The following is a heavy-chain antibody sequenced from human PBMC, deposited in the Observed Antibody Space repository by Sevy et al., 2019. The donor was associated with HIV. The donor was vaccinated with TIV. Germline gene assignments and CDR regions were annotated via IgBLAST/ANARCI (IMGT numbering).Heavy chain of an antibody. CDR1: GLTLTTTG. CDR3: AGGDTTMITDLDY. D-gene: IGHD3-16*01. V-gene: IGHV3-23*01. CDR2: VTSDGTT. J-gene: IGHJ4*02. Sequence: GGSLRLSCAASGLTLTTTGMSWVRQAPGKGLEWVAGVTSDGTTYYADSVRDRVTVSRDNSKNTLYLQLNSLRADDTAVFYCAGGDTTMITDLDYWGRGTLVTVSS.